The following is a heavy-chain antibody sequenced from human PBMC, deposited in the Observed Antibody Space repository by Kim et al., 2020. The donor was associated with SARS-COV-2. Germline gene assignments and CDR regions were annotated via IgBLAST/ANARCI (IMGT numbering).Heavy chain of an antibody. J-gene: IGHJ5*02. D-gene: IGHD5-12*01. V-gene: IGHV4-39*06. Sequence: SLKGRVCISVDTSKNQFALELSSVTAADTAVYYCAMLGRWLQYNNWFDPWGQGTLVTVSS. CDR3: AMLGRWLQYNNWFDP.